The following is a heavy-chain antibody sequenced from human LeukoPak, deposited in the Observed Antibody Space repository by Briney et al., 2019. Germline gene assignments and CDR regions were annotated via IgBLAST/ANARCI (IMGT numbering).Heavy chain of an antibody. CDR2: INPNSGGT. D-gene: IGHD3-22*01. Sequence: GASVKVSCRASGYTFTGYYMHWVRQAPGQGLEWMGWINPNSGGTNYAQKFQGRVTMTRDTSISTAYMELSRLRSDDTAVYYCARVRLKYYDSSGSTFDYWGQGTLVTVSS. J-gene: IGHJ4*02. CDR3: ARVRLKYYDSSGSTFDY. V-gene: IGHV1-2*02. CDR1: GYTFTGYY.